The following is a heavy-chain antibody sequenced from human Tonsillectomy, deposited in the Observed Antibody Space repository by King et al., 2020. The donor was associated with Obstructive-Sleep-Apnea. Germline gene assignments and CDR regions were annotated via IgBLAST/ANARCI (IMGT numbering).Heavy chain of an antibody. CDR1: GFTFSNYG. D-gene: IGHD6-13*01. CDR3: GGYNWFDP. Sequence: VQLVESGGGVVQPGRSLRLSCAASGFTFSNYGMHWVRQAPGEGLEWVAIISYDGSDKYYADSLKGRFTISRDNSKSTLYLQMNSLRPEDTADYYCGGYNWFDPWGQGTLVTVSS. J-gene: IGHJ5*02. CDR2: ISYDGSDK. V-gene: IGHV3-30*03.